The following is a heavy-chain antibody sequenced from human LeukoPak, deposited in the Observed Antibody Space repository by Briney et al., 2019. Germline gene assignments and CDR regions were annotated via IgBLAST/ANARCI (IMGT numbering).Heavy chain of an antibody. D-gene: IGHD3-10*01. CDR1: GFTFSDYY. V-gene: IGHV3-11*06. J-gene: IGHJ3*02. CDR2: ISSSSSYI. Sequence: PGGSLRLSCAASGFTFSDYYMSWIRQAPGKGLEWVSYISSSSSYIYYADSVRGRFTISRDNAKNSLYLQMNSLRAEDTAVYYCARDRMVRGVDDAFDIWGQGTMVTVSS. CDR3: ARDRMVRGVDDAFDI.